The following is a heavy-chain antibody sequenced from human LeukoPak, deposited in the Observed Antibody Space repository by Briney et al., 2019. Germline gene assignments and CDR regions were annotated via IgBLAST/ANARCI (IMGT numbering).Heavy chain of an antibody. CDR2: ISNDGSTI. V-gene: IGHV3-48*01. CDR3: AKGRQFYVTSGYPGGFDS. D-gene: IGHD5-12*01. Sequence: GSLRLSCAASGFTFSSHSMNWVRQAPGKGLEWISYISNDGSTIYYADSVKGRLTISRDNAENSLYLQMSSLRADDTALYYCAKGRQFYVTSGYPGGFDSWGQGTLVTVSS. CDR1: GFTFSSHS. J-gene: IGHJ4*02.